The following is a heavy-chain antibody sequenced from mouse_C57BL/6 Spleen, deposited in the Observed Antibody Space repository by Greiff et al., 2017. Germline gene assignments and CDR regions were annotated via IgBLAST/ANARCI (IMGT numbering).Heavy chain of an antibody. CDR1: GYSFTDYN. V-gene: IGHV1-39*01. D-gene: IGHD1-1*01. CDR2: INPNYGTT. CDR3: ARYYGSSFSAWFAY. J-gene: IGHJ3*01. Sequence: VQLKESGPELVKPGASVKISCKASGYSFTDYNMNWVKQSNGKSLEWIGVINPNYGTTSYNQKFKGKATFTVDQSSSTAYMQLNSLTSEYSAVYYCARYYGSSFSAWFAYWGQGTLVTVSA.